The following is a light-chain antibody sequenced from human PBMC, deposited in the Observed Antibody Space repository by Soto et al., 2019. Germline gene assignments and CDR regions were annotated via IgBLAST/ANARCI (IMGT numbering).Light chain of an antibody. CDR3: QQYGNSPLT. CDR1: QSVSSSY. CDR2: DAS. V-gene: IGKV3-20*01. J-gene: IGKJ4*01. Sequence: VLTQSPCTLSMSPGERATLSCRASQSVSSSYLAWYQQKPGQAPRLLIYDASSRATGIPDRFSGSGSGTDFTLTISRLEPEDFAVYYCQQYGNSPLTSGGGTKVDIK.